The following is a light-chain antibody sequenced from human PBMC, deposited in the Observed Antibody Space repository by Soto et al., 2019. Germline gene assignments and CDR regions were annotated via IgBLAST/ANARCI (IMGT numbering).Light chain of an antibody. Sequence: MQMTQSRSSVSASVGDRVTITCRASQGISGWLAWYQQKPGKAPKLLIYATSTLQSGVPPRFSGSASGTDFTLTISSLQPEDFATYYCLQSNNFPPLTFGGGTKVEIK. CDR3: LQSNNFPPLT. J-gene: IGKJ4*01. V-gene: IGKV1-12*01. CDR2: ATS. CDR1: QGISGW.